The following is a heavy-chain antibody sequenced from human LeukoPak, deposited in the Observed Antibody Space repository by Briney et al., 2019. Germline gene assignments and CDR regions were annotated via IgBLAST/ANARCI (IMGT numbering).Heavy chain of an antibody. J-gene: IGHJ4*02. CDR1: GYTFTTYG. V-gene: IGHV1-2*06. CDR2: INPNNGAT. CDR3: TRESGSYHGNDY. Sequence: GASVTVSCKASGYTFTTYGISWVRQAPGQGLEWMGRINPNNGATNYAQKFQGRVTITGDTSINTAYMELSSLRSDDTAVYYCTRESGSYHGNDYWGQGTLVTVSS. D-gene: IGHD1-26*01.